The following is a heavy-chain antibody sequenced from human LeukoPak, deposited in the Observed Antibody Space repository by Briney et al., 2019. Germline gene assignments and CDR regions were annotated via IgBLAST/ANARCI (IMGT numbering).Heavy chain of an antibody. CDR2: IYYSGST. D-gene: IGHD3-16*02. CDR1: GGSISSYY. V-gene: IGHV4-59*01. CDR3: AREYVWGSYRYIDY. Sequence: PSETLSLTCTVSGGSISSYYWSWIRQPPGKGLEWIGYIYYSGSTNYNPSLKSRVTISVDTSKNQFSLKLSSVTAADTAVYYCAREYVWGSYRYIDYWGQGTLVTVSS. J-gene: IGHJ4*02.